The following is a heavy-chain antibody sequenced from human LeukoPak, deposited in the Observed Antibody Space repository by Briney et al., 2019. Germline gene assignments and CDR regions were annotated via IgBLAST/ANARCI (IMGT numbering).Heavy chain of an antibody. V-gene: IGHV3-74*01. J-gene: IGHJ6*02. CDR1: GFTFTNYG. CDR3: AVPRIGNYYGMDV. Sequence: GGSLRLSCATSGFTFTNYGMHWVRQAPGKGLVWVSRINNDGSGAIYADSVKGRFAISRDNAKNTLYLQMNSLRAEDTAVYYCAVPRIGNYYGMDVWGQGTTVTVSS. CDR2: INNDGSGA. D-gene: IGHD3-10*01.